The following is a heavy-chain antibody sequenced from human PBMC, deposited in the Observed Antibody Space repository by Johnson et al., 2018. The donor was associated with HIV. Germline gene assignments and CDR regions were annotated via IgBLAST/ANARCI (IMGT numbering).Heavy chain of an antibody. V-gene: IGHV3-9*01. J-gene: IGHJ3*02. Sequence: VQLVESGGGLVQPGRSLRLSCAASGFTFDDYAMHWVRQAPGKGLEWVSGISWNSGSIGYADSVKGRFTISRDNAKNSLYLQLNSLRAEDTAVYYCARVEPIRRAIDAFDIWAKGQWSPSLQ. CDR2: ISWNSGSI. CDR1: GFTFDDYA. CDR3: ARVEPIRRAIDAFDI.